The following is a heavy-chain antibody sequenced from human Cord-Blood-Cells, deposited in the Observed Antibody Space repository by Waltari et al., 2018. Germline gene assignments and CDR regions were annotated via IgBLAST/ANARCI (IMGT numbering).Heavy chain of an antibody. V-gene: IGHV4-34*01. CDR1: GGSFSGYY. D-gene: IGHD6-19*01. CDR2: INHSGST. Sequence: QVQLQQWGAGLLKPSETLSLTCAVYGGSFSGYYWSWIRQPPGKGLEWIGEINHSGSTNYNPSLKSRVTISVDTSKNQCSLKLSSVTAADTAVYYCARGRGWDWYFDLWGRGTLVTVSS. CDR3: ARGRGWDWYFDL. J-gene: IGHJ2*01.